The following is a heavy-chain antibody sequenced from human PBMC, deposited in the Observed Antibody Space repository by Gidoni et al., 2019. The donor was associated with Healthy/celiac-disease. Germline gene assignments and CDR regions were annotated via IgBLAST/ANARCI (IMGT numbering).Heavy chain of an antibody. J-gene: IGHJ4*02. CDR2: INPSGST. CDR3: ARGPWVVVAATRPYYFDY. CDR1: GGSFIGYY. V-gene: IGHV4-34*01. Sequence: QVQLQQSGAGLLKPSETLSLTCAVYGGSFIGYYWVWIPQPPGKGLEWIGEINPSGSTNYIPSLKSRGTISVDTSKNQFSLKLSSVTAADTAVYYCARGPWVVVAATRPYYFDYWGQGTLVTVSS. D-gene: IGHD2-15*01.